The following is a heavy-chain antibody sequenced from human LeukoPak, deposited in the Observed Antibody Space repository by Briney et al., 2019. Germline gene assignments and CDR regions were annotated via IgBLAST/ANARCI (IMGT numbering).Heavy chain of an antibody. D-gene: IGHD6-19*01. V-gene: IGHV5-51*01. CDR2: IYPGDSDT. Sequence: GESLQISFKGSGYSFTSYWIGWVRQVPGKGLEWRGIIYPGDSDTRYSPSFQGQVTISADKSISTAYLQWSSLKASDTAMYYCARLGSGWNSRANWFDPWGQGTLVTVSS. CDR1: GYSFTSYW. CDR3: ARLGSGWNSRANWFDP. J-gene: IGHJ5*02.